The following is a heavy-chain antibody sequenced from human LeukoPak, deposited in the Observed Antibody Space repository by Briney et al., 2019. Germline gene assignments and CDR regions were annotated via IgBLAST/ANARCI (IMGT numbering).Heavy chain of an antibody. J-gene: IGHJ4*02. V-gene: IGHV1-2*06. Sequence: ASVKVSCKASGYTFIGYYIHWVRQAPGQGLEWMGRINPNSGGTNYAQKFQGRVTMTRDTSINTAYMELSRLRSDDTAVYYCARDSQWLVRATDTVDYWGQGTLVTVSS. CDR2: INPNSGGT. CDR1: GYTFIGYY. D-gene: IGHD6-19*01. CDR3: ARDSQWLVRATDTVDY.